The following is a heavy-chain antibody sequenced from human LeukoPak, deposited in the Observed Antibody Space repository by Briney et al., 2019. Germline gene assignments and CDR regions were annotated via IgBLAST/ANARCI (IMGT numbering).Heavy chain of an antibody. Sequence: SETLSLTCAVSGGSISSYYWSWIRQPPGKGLEWIGYIYYSGSTKYNPSLKSRVTISVDTSKNQFSLKLSSVTAADTAVYYCARGGSHCSGGSCYSLDWFDPWGQGTLLSVSS. CDR3: ARGGSHCSGGSCYSLDWFDP. J-gene: IGHJ5*02. V-gene: IGHV4-59*01. CDR1: GGSISSYY. D-gene: IGHD2-15*01. CDR2: IYYSGST.